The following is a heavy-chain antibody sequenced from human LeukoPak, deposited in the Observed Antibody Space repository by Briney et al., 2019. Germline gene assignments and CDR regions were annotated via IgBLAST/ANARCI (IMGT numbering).Heavy chain of an antibody. V-gene: IGHV3-7*03. CDR3: ARDLPDY. J-gene: IGHJ4*02. CDR1: GFTFGTYW. Sequence: GGSLRLSCVGSGFTFGTYWMTWVRQAPGKGLEWVANINEDGSEKHYVGSAEGRFTISRDNAKNSVYLQMSSLRAEDMAVYYCARDLPDYWGQGTLVTVSS. CDR2: INEDGSEK.